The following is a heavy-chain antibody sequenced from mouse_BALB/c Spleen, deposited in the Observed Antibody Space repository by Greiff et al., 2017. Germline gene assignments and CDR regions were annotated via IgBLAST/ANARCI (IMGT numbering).Heavy chain of an antibody. D-gene: IGHD4-1*02. V-gene: IGHV5-9-3*01. Sequence: DVHLVESGGGLVKPGGSLKLSCAASGFTFSSYAMSWVRQTPEKTLEWVATISSGGSYNYYPDSVKGRFTISRANAKNNLYLQMSSRRSEDTAMCYCARPPTGTGYFDYWGQGTTLTVSS. CDR1: GFTFSSYA. CDR2: ISSGGSYN. CDR3: ARPPTGTGYFDY. J-gene: IGHJ2*01.